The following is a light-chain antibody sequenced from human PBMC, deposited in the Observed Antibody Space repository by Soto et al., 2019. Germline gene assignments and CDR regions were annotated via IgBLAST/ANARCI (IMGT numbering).Light chain of an antibody. V-gene: IGKV1-39*01. J-gene: IGKJ1*01. CDR1: QSIRNY. CDR3: QQTFSIPAT. Sequence: DIQMTQSPSSRSSSVGDIVAITCRTTQSIRNYLNWYQQKPGKAPKLLIYAASGLQSGVPSRFSASGSATDFPLTISSLQPEDFEAYYCQQTFSIPATFGQGTKVDIK. CDR2: AAS.